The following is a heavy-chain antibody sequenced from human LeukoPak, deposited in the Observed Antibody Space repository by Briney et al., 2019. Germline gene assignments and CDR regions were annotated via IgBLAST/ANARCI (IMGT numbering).Heavy chain of an antibody. CDR1: GYTFTSYG. V-gene: IGHV1-18*01. D-gene: IGHD2-2*01. Sequence: ASVKVSCKASGYTFTSYGISWVRQAPGQGLEWMGWISAYNGNTNYAQKLQGRVTMTTDTSTSTADMELRSLRSDDTAVYYCATFPEYCSSTSCYVLDYWGQGTLVTVSS. CDR3: ATFPEYCSSTSCYVLDY. CDR2: ISAYNGNT. J-gene: IGHJ4*02.